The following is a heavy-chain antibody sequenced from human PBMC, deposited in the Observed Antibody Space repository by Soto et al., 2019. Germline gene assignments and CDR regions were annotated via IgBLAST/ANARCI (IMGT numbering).Heavy chain of an antibody. D-gene: IGHD3-10*01. Sequence: PVKVSCKASGYTFTSYGISWVRQAPGQGLEWMGWISAYNGNTNYAQKLQGRVTMTTDTSTSTAYMELRSLRSDDTAVYYCARGRFGELLSATRYYYMDVWGKGTKVTVSS. J-gene: IGHJ6*03. CDR1: GYTFTSYG. CDR3: ARGRFGELLSATRYYYMDV. V-gene: IGHV1-18*01. CDR2: ISAYNGNT.